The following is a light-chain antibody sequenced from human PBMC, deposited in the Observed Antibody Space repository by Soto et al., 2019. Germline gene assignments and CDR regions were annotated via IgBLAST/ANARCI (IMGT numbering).Light chain of an antibody. Sequence: DIQMTQSPSTLSASVGDRVTITCRASQSISSWLAWYQQKPGKAPKLLIYKASSLESGVPSRFSGSGSGTEFPLTISSLQPDDFATYYCQQYNSYSRTFGRGTKVELK. J-gene: IGKJ1*01. V-gene: IGKV1-5*03. CDR1: QSISSW. CDR2: KAS. CDR3: QQYNSYSRT.